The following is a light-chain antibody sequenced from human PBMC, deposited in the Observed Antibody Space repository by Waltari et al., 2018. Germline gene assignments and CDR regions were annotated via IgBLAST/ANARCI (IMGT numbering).Light chain of an antibody. J-gene: IGLJ1*01. CDR3: AAWDDSLNGYV. V-gene: IGLV1-44*01. CDR1: SSNIGSNN. Sequence: QSVLTQPPSASGTPGLRVTISCSGSSSNIGSNNVNWYQQLPGTAPKLLFYSNNQRPSGVPDRFSGSKSGTSACLAISGLQSEDEADYYCAAWDDSLNGYVFGTGTKVTVL. CDR2: SNN.